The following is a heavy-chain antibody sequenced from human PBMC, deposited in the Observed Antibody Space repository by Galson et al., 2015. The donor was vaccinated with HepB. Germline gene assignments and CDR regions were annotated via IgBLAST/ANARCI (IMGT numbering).Heavy chain of an antibody. CDR3: VKEHRSGWPNLDS. V-gene: IGHV3-30*18. J-gene: IGHJ4*02. CDR2: MSKRGNSI. Sequence: SLRLSCAASGFIFSDFSMHWVRQAPGKGLEWVAVMSKRGNSINYADSMKGRFTISRDNSKNTVYLQMHDLRHGDTALYFCVKEHRSGWPNLDSWGPGTLVIVSS. D-gene: IGHD6-19*01. CDR1: GFIFSDFS.